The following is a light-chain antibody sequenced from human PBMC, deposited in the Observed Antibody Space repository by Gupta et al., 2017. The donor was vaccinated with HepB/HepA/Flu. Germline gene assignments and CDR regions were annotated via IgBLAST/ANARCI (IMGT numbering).Light chain of an antibody. CDR2: GAS. J-gene: IGKJ4*01. Sequence: ETLMTQSSATLSFYPGERVALSCRTSQLFSSNLAWYQKKPGQAPRLLIYGASTRATVIPARFSGSGSGTEFTITISSLQSEEFAVNYCQQYDGRPPLTFGGGTKVEIK. V-gene: IGKV3-15*01. CDR3: QQYDGRPPLT. CDR1: QLFSSN.